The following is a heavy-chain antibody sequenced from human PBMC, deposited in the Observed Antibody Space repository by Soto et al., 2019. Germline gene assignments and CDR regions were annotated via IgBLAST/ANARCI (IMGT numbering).Heavy chain of an antibody. Sequence: ASVKVSCKASGYTFASYGISWVRQAPGQGLEWMGWISAYNGNTNYAQKLQGRVTMTTDTSTSTAYMELRSLRSDDTAVYYCARTWRQKTNYDDSSGRPAHGAFDIWGQGTMGTVSS. CDR3: ARTWRQKTNYDDSSGRPAHGAFDI. D-gene: IGHD3-22*01. V-gene: IGHV1-18*04. J-gene: IGHJ3*02. CDR2: ISAYNGNT. CDR1: GYTFASYG.